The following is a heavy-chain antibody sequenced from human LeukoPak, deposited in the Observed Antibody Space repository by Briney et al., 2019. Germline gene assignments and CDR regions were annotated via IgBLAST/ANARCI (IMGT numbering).Heavy chain of an antibody. CDR1: GYSFPNYW. D-gene: IGHD1-26*01. J-gene: IGHJ4*02. V-gene: IGHV5-51*01. Sequence: PGESLQISCKGSGYSFPNYWIAWVRQLPGKGLEWMGIIYPGDSDTRYSPSFQGQVTISADKSISTAYLQWSSLKASDTAMYYCARHGSTVEPGDSWGQGTLVTVSS. CDR2: IYPGDSDT. CDR3: ARHGSTVEPGDS.